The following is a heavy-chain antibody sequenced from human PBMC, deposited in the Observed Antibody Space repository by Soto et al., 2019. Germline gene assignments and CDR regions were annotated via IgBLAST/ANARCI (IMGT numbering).Heavy chain of an antibody. V-gene: IGHV1-2*04. CDR3: ARGNCSSTSCYARYYYYGMDV. J-gene: IGHJ6*02. D-gene: IGHD2-2*01. CDR1: RYTFTGYY. Sequence: QVQLVQSGAEVKKPGASVKVSCKASRYTFTGYYMHWVRQAPGQGLEWMGWINPNSGGTNYAQKFQGWVTMTRDTSISTAYMELSRLRSDDTAVYYCARGNCSSTSCYARYYYYGMDVWGQGTTVTVSS. CDR2: INPNSGGT.